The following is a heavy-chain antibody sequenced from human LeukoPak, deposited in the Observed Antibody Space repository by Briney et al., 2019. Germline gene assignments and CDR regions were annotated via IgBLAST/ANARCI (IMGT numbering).Heavy chain of an antibody. D-gene: IGHD3-10*01. V-gene: IGHV4-30-4*08. CDR3: AREFRSGSPIDY. Sequence: SETLSLTCTVSGAYFSSGDQYWIWISQSPGKGLEWIGYIYYSGSTYYNPSLKSRVTISVDTSKNQFSLKLSSVTAADTAVYYCAREFRSGSPIDYWGQGTLVTVSS. CDR1: GAYFSSGDQY. CDR2: IYYSGST. J-gene: IGHJ4*02.